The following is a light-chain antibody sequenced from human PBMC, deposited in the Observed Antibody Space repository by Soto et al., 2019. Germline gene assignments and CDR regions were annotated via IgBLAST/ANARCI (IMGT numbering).Light chain of an antibody. J-gene: IGLJ1*01. CDR2: DVT. CDR3: SSYTTTTPFY. Sequence: QSVLAQPAAGSGSPGQPITISCTGTSSDVGGYNYVSWYQQHPGKAPKLMIYDVTNRPSGVSNRFSGSKSGNTASLTISGLQAEDEADYYCSSYTTTTPFYFGTGPNVTVL. CDR1: SSDVGGYNY. V-gene: IGLV2-14*01.